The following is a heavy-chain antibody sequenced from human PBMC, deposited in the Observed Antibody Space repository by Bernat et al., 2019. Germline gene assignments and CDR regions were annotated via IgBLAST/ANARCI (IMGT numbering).Heavy chain of an antibody. V-gene: IGHV3-30*18. D-gene: IGHD4-23*01. J-gene: IGHJ4*02. CDR1: GFTFSSYG. CDR2: ISYDRSNK. Sequence: QVQLVESGGGVVQPGRSLRLSCAASGFTFSSYGMHWVRQAPGKGLEWVAVISYDRSNKYYADSVKGRFTIPRDNSKNTLYLQMNSLRAEDPAVYYCAKEGLTAGLRGWDYFDYWGQGTLVTVSS. CDR3: AKEGLTAGLRGWDYFDY.